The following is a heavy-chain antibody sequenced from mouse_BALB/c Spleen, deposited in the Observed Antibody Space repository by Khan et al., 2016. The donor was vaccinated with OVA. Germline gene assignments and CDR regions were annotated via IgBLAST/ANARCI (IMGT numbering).Heavy chain of an antibody. Sequence: QVQLQQSGAELMKSGASVKLSCKATGYTFSSYWIEWVKQRPGHDLEWIGEILPGSGRNNYNEKFKGKATLTADTSSTTAYMQLSNLTSDYSAVFTCARRNYYGSSTWFSYWGQGTMVTVSA. CDR1: GYTFSSYW. CDR2: ILPGSGRN. V-gene: IGHV1-9*01. D-gene: IGHD1-1*01. CDR3: ARRNYYGSSTWFSY. J-gene: IGHJ3*01.